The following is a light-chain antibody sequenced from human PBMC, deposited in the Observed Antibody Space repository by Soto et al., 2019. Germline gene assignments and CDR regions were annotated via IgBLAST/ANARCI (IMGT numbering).Light chain of an antibody. J-gene: IGKJ1*01. CDR1: QGISNY. CDR3: QQYDSSPRT. CDR2: DES. Sequence: DVEMTQSPSSLSASVADRVTITCRASQGISNYLAWYQQKPGRVPKLLIYDESSRATGIPERFSGSGSGTEFTLTISRLEPEDFSVDYCQQYDSSPRTFGQGTKVDI. V-gene: IGKV1-NL1*01.